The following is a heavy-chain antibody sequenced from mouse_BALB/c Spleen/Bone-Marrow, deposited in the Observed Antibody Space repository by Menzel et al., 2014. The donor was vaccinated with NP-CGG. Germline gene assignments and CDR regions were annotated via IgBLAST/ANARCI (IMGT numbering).Heavy chain of an antibody. V-gene: IGHV1S16*01. CDR1: GYTFXSYY. Sequence: QVQLQQSGAELVKPGASVKLSCKASGYTFXSYYMYWVKQRPGQGLEWIGEINPSNGGTDFNEKFKIKATLTVDKSPSTAYMQLSSLTSEDSAVYYCTTSRGYNWFAYWGQGTLVTVSA. D-gene: IGHD2-2*01. CDR3: TTSRGYNWFAY. CDR2: INPSNGGT. J-gene: IGHJ3*01.